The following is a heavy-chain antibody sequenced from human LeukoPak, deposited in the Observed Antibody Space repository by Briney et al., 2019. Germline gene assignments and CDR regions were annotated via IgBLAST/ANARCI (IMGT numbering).Heavy chain of an antibody. J-gene: IGHJ4*02. D-gene: IGHD1-7*01. CDR1: GFTLSNYW. CDR3: AREDDWNYEDN. Sequence: GGSLRLSCAASGFTLSNYWMSWVRQAPGKGLEWVANIKQDGSEKYYVDSVKGRFTISRDNAKNSLYLQMNNLRAEDTAVYYCAREDDWNYEDNWGQGALVTVSS. CDR2: IKQDGSEK. V-gene: IGHV3-7*01.